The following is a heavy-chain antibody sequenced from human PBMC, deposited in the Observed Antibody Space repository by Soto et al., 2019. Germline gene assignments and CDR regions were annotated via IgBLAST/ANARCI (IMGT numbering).Heavy chain of an antibody. CDR1: GYTFTSYG. Sequence: GASVKVSCKASGYTFTSYGISWVRQAPGQGLEWMGWISAYNGNTNYAQKLQGRVTITRDTSASTAYMELSSLRSEDTAVYYCARDMVRGSSLFYGMDVWGQGTTVTVSS. CDR2: ISAYNGNT. V-gene: IGHV1-18*01. D-gene: IGHD3-10*01. J-gene: IGHJ6*02. CDR3: ARDMVRGSSLFYGMDV.